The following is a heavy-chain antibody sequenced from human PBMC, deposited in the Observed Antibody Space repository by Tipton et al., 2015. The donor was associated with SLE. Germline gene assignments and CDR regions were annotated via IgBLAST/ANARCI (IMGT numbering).Heavy chain of an antibody. CDR1: GYIFNAFG. CDR3: ARGGGSYVMDY. D-gene: IGHD1-26*01. CDR2: ISTHNGDT. V-gene: IGHV1-18*01. J-gene: IGHJ4*02. Sequence: QLVQSGPEVKKPGASVKVSCKASGYIFNAFGITWLRQAPGQGPEWMGWISTHNGDTDYAQKFQGRVTLTTDTSTSTRYMELKSMRLDDTAVYYCARGGGSYVMDYWGQGTLVTVSS.